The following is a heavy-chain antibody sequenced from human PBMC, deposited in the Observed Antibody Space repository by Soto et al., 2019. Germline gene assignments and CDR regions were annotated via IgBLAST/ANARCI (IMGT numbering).Heavy chain of an antibody. D-gene: IGHD3-16*01. J-gene: IGHJ4*02. CDR1: GFTFSSYS. CDR2: ISSSSSYI. V-gene: IGHV3-21*01. CDR3: ARPPSMTTFSLAY. Sequence: EVQLVESGGGLVKPGGSLRLSCAASGFTFSSYSMNWVRQAPGKGLEWVSSISSSSSYIYYADSVKGRFTISRDNANNTLYLQIHSRSAEDTAVYYFARPPSMTTFSLAYWGRGTLVTVS.